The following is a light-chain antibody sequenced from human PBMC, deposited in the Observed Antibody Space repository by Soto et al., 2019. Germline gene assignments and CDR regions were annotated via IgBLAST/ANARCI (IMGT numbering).Light chain of an antibody. CDR1: NIDVGGYNY. CDR3: SSYSSSNTHPYV. Sequence: QSVLTQHSALSCSPGESISISSTEINIDVGGYNYVSCYQQHPGKAHKLMIYEVSNRPSVVSNRFSGSKSGNTASQTIPGLQAEDAADYYCSSYSSSNTHPYVFGTGTKV. CDR2: EVS. V-gene: IGLV2-14*01. J-gene: IGLJ1*01.